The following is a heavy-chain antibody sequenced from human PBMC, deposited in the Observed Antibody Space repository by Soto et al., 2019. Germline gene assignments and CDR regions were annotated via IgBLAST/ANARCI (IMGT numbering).Heavy chain of an antibody. CDR3: ARGGPLFGVVNNVNWFDP. Sequence: SETLSLTCAVYGGSFSGYYWSWIRQPPGKGLEWIGEINHSGSTNYNPSLKSRVTISVDTSKNQFSLKLSSVTAADTAVYYCARGGPLFGVVNNVNWFDPWGQGTLVTVYS. V-gene: IGHV4-34*01. CDR1: GGSFSGYY. J-gene: IGHJ5*02. CDR2: INHSGST. D-gene: IGHD3-3*01.